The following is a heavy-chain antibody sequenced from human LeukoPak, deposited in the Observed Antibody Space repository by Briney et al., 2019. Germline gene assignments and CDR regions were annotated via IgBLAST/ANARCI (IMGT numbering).Heavy chain of an antibody. CDR3: AKNPPTAGGTGDYYYYYMDV. CDR2: ISGSGGST. Sequence: GGSLRLSCAASGFTFSNYAMSWVRQAPGKGLEWVSAISGSGGSTYYADSVKGRFTISRDKSKNTLYLQMNSLRTEDTAVYYCAKNPPTAGGTGDYYYYYMDVWGKGTAVTVSS. CDR1: GFTFSNYA. V-gene: IGHV3-23*01. D-gene: IGHD6-25*01. J-gene: IGHJ6*03.